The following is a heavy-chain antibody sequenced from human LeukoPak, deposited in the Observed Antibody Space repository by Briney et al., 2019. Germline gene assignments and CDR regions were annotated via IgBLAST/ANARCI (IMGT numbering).Heavy chain of an antibody. V-gene: IGHV1-8*01. J-gene: IGHJ4*02. CDR2: SNANSSNT. CDR3: FLPHHIKGY. Sequence: ASVKVSCKASGYTFTSYDINWVRQATGQGLEWMGCSNANSSNTGYAQKYQGRVTMTRNTSIRTAYVELSSLRSEDTAVYYCFLPHHIKGYWGQGTLVTVSS. CDR1: GYTFTSYD. D-gene: IGHD1-14*01.